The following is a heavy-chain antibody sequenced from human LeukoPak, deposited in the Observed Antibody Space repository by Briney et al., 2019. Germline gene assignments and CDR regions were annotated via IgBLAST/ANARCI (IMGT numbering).Heavy chain of an antibody. V-gene: IGHV3-53*01. CDR3: ARGAVAGTAY. J-gene: IGHJ4*02. CDR1: GFTVSSNY. Sequence: GGSLRLYCAASGFTVSSNYMSWVRQAPGKGLECVSVIYSGGSTFYADSVKGRFTISRDNSKNTLYLQMNSLRAEDTAVYYCARGAVAGTAYWGQGTLVTVSS. CDR2: IYSGGST. D-gene: IGHD6-19*01.